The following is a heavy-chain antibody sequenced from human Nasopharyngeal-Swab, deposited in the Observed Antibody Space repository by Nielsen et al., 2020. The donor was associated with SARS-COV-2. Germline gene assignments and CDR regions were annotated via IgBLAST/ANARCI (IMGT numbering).Heavy chain of an antibody. J-gene: IGHJ4*02. V-gene: IGHV1-8*01. CDR1: GYTFTTYD. D-gene: IGHD1-26*01. CDR3: ARGGVGAVGGALDY. Sequence: ASVKVSCKASGYTFTTYDFNWVRQATGQGLEWMGWMNPNSGITGYAQKFQGRVTMTRNTSIRTAYMELSSLRSEDTAVYYCARGGVGAVGGALDYWGQGTQVTVSS. CDR2: MNPNSGIT.